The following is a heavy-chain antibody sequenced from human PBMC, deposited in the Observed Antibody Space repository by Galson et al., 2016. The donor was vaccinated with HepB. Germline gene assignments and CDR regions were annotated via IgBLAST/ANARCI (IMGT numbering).Heavy chain of an antibody. J-gene: IGHJ4*02. D-gene: IGHD3-9*01. V-gene: IGHV3-23*01. Sequence: LRLSCADSAFTLSNYAMSWVRQAPGKGLEWVSTITVAGGTYYAGSVKGRLPISRDYSKKTLYLQMDSLRAEDTAVYYCAKYMTGVAGVAFDSWGQGTLVTVSS. CDR3: AKYMTGVAGVAFDS. CDR1: AFTLSNYA. CDR2: ITVAGGT.